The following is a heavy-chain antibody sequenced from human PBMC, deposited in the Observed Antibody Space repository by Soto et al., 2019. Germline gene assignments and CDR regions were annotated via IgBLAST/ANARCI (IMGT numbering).Heavy chain of an antibody. Sequence: GGSLRLSCVASGFNFNDHYMDWVRQAPGKGLEWVGRARNKVNSYIIAYAASVQGRFTISRDDSKSSLSLQMNSLKTEDTAVYFRARLMGTSFDLWGQGTLVTVSS. CDR2: ARNKVNSYII. D-gene: IGHD2-8*01. CDR3: ARLMGTSFDL. V-gene: IGHV3-72*01. CDR1: GFNFNDHY. J-gene: IGHJ4*02.